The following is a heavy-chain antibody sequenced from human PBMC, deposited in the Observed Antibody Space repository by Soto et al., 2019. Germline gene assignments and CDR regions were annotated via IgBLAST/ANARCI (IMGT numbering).Heavy chain of an antibody. D-gene: IGHD5-18*01. J-gene: IGHJ4*02. CDR2: MNPNSGNT. CDR1: GYTFTSYD. CDR3: AREGGYSYGFDN. V-gene: IGHV1-8*01. Sequence: QVQLVQSGAEVKKPGASVKVSCKASGYTFTSYDINXXXXXXXXXLEWMGWMNPNSGNTGYAQKFQGRVTMTRNTSISTAYMELSSLRSEDTAVYYCAREGGYSYGFDNWGQGTLVTVSS.